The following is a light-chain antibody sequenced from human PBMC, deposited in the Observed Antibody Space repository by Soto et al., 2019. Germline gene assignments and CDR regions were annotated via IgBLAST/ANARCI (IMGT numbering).Light chain of an antibody. CDR1: QTITGS. CDR3: QQTYSIPIT. CDR2: ASN. J-gene: IGKJ5*01. V-gene: IGKV1-39*01. Sequence: DIQMTQSPSSLSASVGDRVTITCRASQTITGSLNWYQQRPGKAPNLLLYASNSLQSGVPPRFGGSGSGTDFTLTISSLQPEDFATYYFQQTYSIPITFGQGTRLDIK.